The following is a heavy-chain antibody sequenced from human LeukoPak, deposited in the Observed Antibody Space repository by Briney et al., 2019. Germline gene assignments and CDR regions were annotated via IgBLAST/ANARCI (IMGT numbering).Heavy chain of an antibody. V-gene: IGHV3-7*01. Sequence: AGGSLGLSCVASGFTFSSYWMSWVRQAPGKGLEWVANIKQDGSEKYYVDSVKGRFTISRDNAKNSLYLQMNSLRAEDTAVYYCARMGSSSSSYWGQGTLVTVSS. J-gene: IGHJ4*02. D-gene: IGHD6-6*01. CDR1: GFTFSSYW. CDR3: ARMGSSSSSY. CDR2: IKQDGSEK.